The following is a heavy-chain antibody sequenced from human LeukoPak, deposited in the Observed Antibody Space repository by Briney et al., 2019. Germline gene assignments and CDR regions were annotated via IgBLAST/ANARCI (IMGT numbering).Heavy chain of an antibody. D-gene: IGHD1-26*01. CDR1: GFTFSNYE. CDR3: ARWGVGDY. CDR2: ISSSNTI. J-gene: IGHJ4*02. V-gene: IGHV3-69-1*02. Sequence: GGSLRLSCKASGFTFSNYEMNWVRQAPGKGLEWASYISSSNTIYYADSVKGRFTISRDNAKNSLYLQMNSLRAEDTAVYYCARWGVGDYWGQGTLVTVSS.